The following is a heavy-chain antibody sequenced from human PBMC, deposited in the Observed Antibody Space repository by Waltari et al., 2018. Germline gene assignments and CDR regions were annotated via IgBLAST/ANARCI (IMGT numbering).Heavy chain of an antibody. D-gene: IGHD3-22*01. J-gene: IGHJ4*02. CDR1: GFTFENHA. Sequence: EVQLVESGGDLVQPGRSLRLSCAASGFTFENHALTLVRQSPGKGLEWVSSISWNSGKTAYADSAKGRFTISRDTAKNSLYLQMNSLRAEDTAFYYCTRKRTTYYDSNGGAFFDYWGQGTLVTVSS. CDR3: TRKRTTYYDSNGGAFFDY. V-gene: IGHV3-9*01. CDR2: ISWNSGKT.